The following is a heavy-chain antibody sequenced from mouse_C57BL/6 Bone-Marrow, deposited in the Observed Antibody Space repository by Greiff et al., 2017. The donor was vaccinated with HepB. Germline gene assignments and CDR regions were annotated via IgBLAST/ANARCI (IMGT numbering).Heavy chain of an antibody. D-gene: IGHD2-1*01. CDR1: GFSLTSYG. CDR2: IWRGGST. J-gene: IGHJ4*01. V-gene: IGHV2-5*01. CDR3: AKMPGNYSFYAMDY. Sequence: VQRVESGPGLVQPSQSLSITCTVSGFSLTSYGVHWVRQSPGKGLEWLGVIWRGGSTDYNAAFMSRLSITKDNSKSQVFFKMNSLQADDTAIYYCAKMPGNYSFYAMDYWGQGTSVTVSS.